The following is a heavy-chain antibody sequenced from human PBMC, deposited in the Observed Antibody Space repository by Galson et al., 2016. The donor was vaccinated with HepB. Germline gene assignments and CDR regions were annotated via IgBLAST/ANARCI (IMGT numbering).Heavy chain of an antibody. V-gene: IGHV3-7*01. CDR3: ARDLYSGSYLPFDY. D-gene: IGHD1-26*01. J-gene: IGHJ4*02. Sequence: LRLSCAVSGFTFSSYCMSWVRQAPGKGLEWVANIKQDGSEKYYVDSVKGRFTISRDNAKNSLYLQMNSLRAEDTAVYYCARDLYSGSYLPFDYWGQGTLVTVSS. CDR2: IKQDGSEK. CDR1: GFTFSSYC.